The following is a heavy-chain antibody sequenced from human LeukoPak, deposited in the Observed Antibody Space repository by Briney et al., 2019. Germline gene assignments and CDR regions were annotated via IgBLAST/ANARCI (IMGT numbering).Heavy chain of an antibody. V-gene: IGHV3-33*01. D-gene: IGHD2-2*01. CDR1: GFTFSSYG. Sequence: GGSLRLSCAASGFTFSSYGMHWVRQAPGKGLEWVAVIWYDGSNKYYADSVKGRFTISRDNSKSTLYLQMNSLRAEDTAVYYCAREEYCSSTSCYDHDAFDIWGQGTMVTVSS. CDR3: AREEYCSSTSCYDHDAFDI. J-gene: IGHJ3*02. CDR2: IWYDGSNK.